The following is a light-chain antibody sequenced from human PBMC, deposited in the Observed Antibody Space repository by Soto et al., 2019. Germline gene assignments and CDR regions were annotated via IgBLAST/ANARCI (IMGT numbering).Light chain of an antibody. CDR1: QSVGSS. CDR3: QQRSRSLT. V-gene: IGKV3-11*01. J-gene: IGKJ4*01. CDR2: DAS. Sequence: EIVLTQSPDTLSLSPGGRATLSCRASQSVGSSLAWYQQKPGQAPRLLIYDASNRPTGIPARFSGSGSGTDFTLTISSLEPEDFDVYFCQQRSRSLTFGGGTRVEIK.